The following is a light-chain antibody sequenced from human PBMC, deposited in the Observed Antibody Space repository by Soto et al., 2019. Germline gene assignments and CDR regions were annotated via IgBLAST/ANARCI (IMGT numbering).Light chain of an antibody. CDR2: DNN. CDR3: ETWDSSLSAGGVV. V-gene: IGLV1-51*01. CDR1: SFNIGNDY. J-gene: IGLJ2*01. Sequence: QAVLTQPPSVSAARGQKVTISCSGSSFNIGNDYVSWYQQLPGTAPKLLIHDNNKRPSGIPDRFSGSKSGTSATLGITGLQTEDEADYYCETWDSSLSAGGVVFGGGTKLTVL.